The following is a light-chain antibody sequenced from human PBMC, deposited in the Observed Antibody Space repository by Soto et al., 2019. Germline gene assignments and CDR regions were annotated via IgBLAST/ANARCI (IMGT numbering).Light chain of an antibody. V-gene: IGKV3-20*01. J-gene: IGKJ2*01. CDR1: QSITDSL. Sequence: EIVLTQSPGTLSLSPGETATLSCRASQSITDSLLAWYQEKPGQAPRLLISGASSRATGIPDRFSGSGSGTDFSLTISRLEPEDFAVYYCQQYGSSPPKTFGQGTKLEI. CDR3: QQYGSSPPKT. CDR2: GAS.